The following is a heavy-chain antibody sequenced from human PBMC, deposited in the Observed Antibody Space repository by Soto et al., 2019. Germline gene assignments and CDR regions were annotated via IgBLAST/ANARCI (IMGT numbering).Heavy chain of an antibody. V-gene: IGHV4-34*01. CDR2: INHSGST. D-gene: IGHD5-18*01. CDR1: GGSFSGYY. Sequence: SETLSLTCAVYGGSFSGYYWSWIRQPPGKGLEWIGEINHSGSTNYNPSLKSRVTISVDTSKNQFSLKLSSVTAADTAVYYCARHRYSYGYRYYYYYYMDVWGKGTTVTVSS. CDR3: ARHRYSYGYRYYYYYYMDV. J-gene: IGHJ6*03.